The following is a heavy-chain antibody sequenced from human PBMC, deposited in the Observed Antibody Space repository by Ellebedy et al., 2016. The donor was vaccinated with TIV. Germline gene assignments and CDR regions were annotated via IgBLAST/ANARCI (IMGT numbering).Heavy chain of an antibody. J-gene: IGHJ5*02. CDR2: ISTYTGET. CDR1: GYIFTSYG. V-gene: IGHV1-18*04. CDR3: ARVKWSSGKASWFDP. D-gene: IGHD1-26*01. Sequence: ASVKVSXXASGYIFTSYGVTWVRQAPGQGLEWMGWISTYTGETKYAQRFQGRLTLTTDTSTTTAYMELRSLISDDTAVYYCARVKWSSGKASWFDPWGQGTLVTGSS.